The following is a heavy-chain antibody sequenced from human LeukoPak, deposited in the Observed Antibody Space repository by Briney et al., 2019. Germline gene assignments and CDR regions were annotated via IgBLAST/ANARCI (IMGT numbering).Heavy chain of an antibody. CDR3: ARDLAVAGKGS. V-gene: IGHV3-30-3*01. Sequence: GRSLRLSCAASGFTFSSHAMHWVRQAPGKGLEWVAVISYDGSNEYYADSVKGRFTISRDNSKNTLYLQMNSLRAEDTAVCYCARDLAVAGKGSWGQGTLVTVSS. CDR1: GFTFSSHA. J-gene: IGHJ4*02. CDR2: ISYDGSNE. D-gene: IGHD6-19*01.